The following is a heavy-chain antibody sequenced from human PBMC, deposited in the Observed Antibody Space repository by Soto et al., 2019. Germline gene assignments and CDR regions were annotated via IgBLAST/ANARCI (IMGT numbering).Heavy chain of an antibody. CDR2: ISSSGSII. CDR3: AREVPLWRGSLVGPGYNYSMDV. V-gene: IGHV3-11*01. J-gene: IGHJ6*03. CDR1: ECTCIDCC. D-gene: IGHD3-3*01. Sequence: FLRLSWAVSECTCIDCCIRCILQAPGKGLEWVSYISSSGSIINYAYSVKGRFTISRDNAKNSLYLQMQSLRAEDTAVYYCAREVPLWRGSLVGPGYNYSMDVLGKGTTVTVTS.